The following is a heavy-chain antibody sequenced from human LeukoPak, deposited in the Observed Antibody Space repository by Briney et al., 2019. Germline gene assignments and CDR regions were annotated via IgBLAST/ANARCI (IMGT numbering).Heavy chain of an antibody. Sequence: GGSLRLSCAASGFTISRHYMSWVRQAPGKGLEWVALSYSGGSTYYADSVEGRFTIPRDNSKSMLFLQMNSLRADDTAVYYCARGPDVDGYIHAPFDYWGQGALVTVSS. CDR1: GFTISRHY. V-gene: IGHV3-53*01. CDR2: SYSGGST. J-gene: IGHJ4*02. CDR3: ARGPDVDGYIHAPFDY. D-gene: IGHD5-24*01.